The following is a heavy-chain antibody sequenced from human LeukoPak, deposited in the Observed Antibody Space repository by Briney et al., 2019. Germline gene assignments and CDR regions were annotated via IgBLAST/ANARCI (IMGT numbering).Heavy chain of an antibody. CDR3: ARDHLRYFDWLSYYYYYYGMDA. V-gene: IGHV3-21*01. Sequence: GGSLRLSCAASGFTFSSYSMNWVRQAPGKGLEWVSSNSSSSSYIYYADSVKGRFTISRDNAKNSLYLQMNSLRAEDTAVYYCARDHLRYFDWLSYYYYYYGMDAWGQGTTVTVSS. CDR1: GFTFSSYS. J-gene: IGHJ6*02. D-gene: IGHD3-9*01. CDR2: NSSSSSYI.